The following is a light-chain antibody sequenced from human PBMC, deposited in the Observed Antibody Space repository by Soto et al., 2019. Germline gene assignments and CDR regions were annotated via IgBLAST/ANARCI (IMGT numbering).Light chain of an antibody. Sequence: EIVLTQSPGTLSLSPGERATLSCRASQSVSNNYLAWYQQKPGQAPRLLLYDASNRATGIPARFSGSGSGTEFTLTINSLQSEDFAVYFCQQYNDWPPWTFGQGTKVDIK. V-gene: IGKV3-15*01. CDR1: QSVSNN. CDR3: QQYNDWPPWT. CDR2: DAS. J-gene: IGKJ1*01.